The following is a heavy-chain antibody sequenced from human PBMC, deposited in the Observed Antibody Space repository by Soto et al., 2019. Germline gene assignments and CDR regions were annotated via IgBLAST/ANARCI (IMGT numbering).Heavy chain of an antibody. CDR2: INNGGST. J-gene: IGHJ4*02. CDR1: GESFNGYY. CDR3: ARGVVRRVIIQYTSFFDY. Sequence: QVQLQQWGAGLLKPSETLSLTCAVYGESFNGYYWSWIRQPPGRGLEWIGEINNGGSTNYNPSLKSRVTMSVDTSKNQFSMKLSSVTAADTAVYFCARGVVRRVIIQYTSFFDYWGQGTLLSASS. D-gene: IGHD3-10*01. V-gene: IGHV4-34*01.